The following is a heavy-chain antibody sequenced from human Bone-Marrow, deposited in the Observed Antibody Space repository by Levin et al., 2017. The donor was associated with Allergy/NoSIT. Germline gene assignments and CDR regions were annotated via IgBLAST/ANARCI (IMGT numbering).Heavy chain of an antibody. J-gene: IGHJ4*02. CDR3: ARQSGDIVTTIRKSYSSGWSWGY. D-gene: IGHD6-19*01. Sequence: GESLKISCKVSEYSFTSYWIAWVRQVPGQGLERMGTIYPGDSDIRYNPSFQGHVTISADNANTTVYLQWSSLKASDTAMYYCARQSGDIVTTIRKSYSSGWSWGYWGQGTLVTVTS. CDR2: IYPGDSDI. V-gene: IGHV5-51*01. CDR1: EYSFTSYW.